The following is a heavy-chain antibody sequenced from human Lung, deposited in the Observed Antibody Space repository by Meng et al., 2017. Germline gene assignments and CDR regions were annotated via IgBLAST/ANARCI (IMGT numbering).Heavy chain of an antibody. CDR2: ISDGGNT. V-gene: IGHV4-39*07. J-gene: IGHJ4*02. CDR3: ARVKYSSSWYLDF. CDR1: GGSNRRSSYD. D-gene: IGHD6-13*01. Sequence: QVEVQESGPVPVKASETLFLTLTVSGGSNRRSSYDLGWVRQPPGKGLEWSGSISDGGNTYYNPSLQSRVSISVDTSKNQFSLKLRSVTAADTAVYYCARVKYSSSWYLDFWGQGALVTVSS.